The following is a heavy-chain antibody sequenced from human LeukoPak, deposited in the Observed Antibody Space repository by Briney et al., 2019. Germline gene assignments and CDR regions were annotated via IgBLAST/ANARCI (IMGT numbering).Heavy chain of an antibody. J-gene: IGHJ4*02. CDR1: GGTFSSYA. D-gene: IGHD3-22*01. CDR2: IIPIFGTA. V-gene: IGHV1-69*13. CDR3: ARGRGCSDYSCYHDY. Sequence: GASVKVSCKASGGTFSSYAISWVRQAPGQGLEWMGGIIPIFGTANYAQKFQGRVTITADESTSTAYMELSSLRSEDTAVYYCARGRGCSDYSCYHDYWGQGTLVTVSS.